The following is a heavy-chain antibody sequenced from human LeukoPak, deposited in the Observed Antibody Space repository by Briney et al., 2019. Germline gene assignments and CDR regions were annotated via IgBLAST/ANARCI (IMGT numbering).Heavy chain of an antibody. CDR1: GGSISSYY. Sequence: SETLSLTCTVSGGSISSYYWSWIRQPPGKGLEWIGYIYYSGSTNYNPSLKSRVTISVDTSKNQFSLKLSSVTAADTAVYYCARARHSSGYYWDYWGQGTLVIVSS. J-gene: IGHJ4*02. CDR3: ARARHSSGYYWDY. D-gene: IGHD3-22*01. CDR2: IYYSGST. V-gene: IGHV4-59*01.